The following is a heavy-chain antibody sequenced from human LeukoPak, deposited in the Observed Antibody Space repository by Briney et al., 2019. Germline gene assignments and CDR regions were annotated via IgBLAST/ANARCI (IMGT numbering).Heavy chain of an antibody. D-gene: IGHD3-22*01. CDR2: IQYSGST. V-gene: IGHV4-59*08. J-gene: IGHJ4*02. CDR3: ASLIYDSSGYYFDK. Sequence: SETLSLTCTVSGGSISSYHWSWIRQSPGKGLEWVGYIQYSGSTNRNPSLKSRVTISVDTSKNHFSLKLSSVTAADTAVYYCASLIYDSSGYYFDKWGQGTLVTVSS. CDR1: GGSISSYH.